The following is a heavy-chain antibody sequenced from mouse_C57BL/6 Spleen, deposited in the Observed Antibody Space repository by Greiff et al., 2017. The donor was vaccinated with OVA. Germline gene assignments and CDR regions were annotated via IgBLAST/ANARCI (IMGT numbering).Heavy chain of an antibody. J-gene: IGHJ2*01. CDR1: GYAFSSYW. D-gene: IGHD4-1*01. Sequence: VQLQQSGAELVKPGASVKISCKASGYAFSSYWMNWVKQRPGKGLEWIGQIYPGDGDTNYNGKFKGKATLTADKSSSTAYMQLSSLTSEDSAVYFCARSGWEGYFDYWGQGTTLTVSS. CDR3: ARSGWEGYFDY. CDR2: IYPGDGDT. V-gene: IGHV1-80*01.